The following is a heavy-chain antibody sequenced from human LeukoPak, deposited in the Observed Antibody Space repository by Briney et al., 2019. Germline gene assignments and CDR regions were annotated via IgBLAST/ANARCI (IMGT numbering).Heavy chain of an antibody. D-gene: IGHD5-24*01. CDR3: ARDSTWLQLFY. CDR1: GFTFGSCW. J-gene: IGHJ4*02. V-gene: IGHV3-7*01. Sequence: GGSLRLSCAASGFTFGSCWMNWVRQTPGKGLEWVANINQDGSQKFYVDSVKGRFTISRDNANNSLYLQMNSLRAEDTAVYYCARDSTWLQLFYWGQGTLVTVSS. CDR2: INQDGSQK.